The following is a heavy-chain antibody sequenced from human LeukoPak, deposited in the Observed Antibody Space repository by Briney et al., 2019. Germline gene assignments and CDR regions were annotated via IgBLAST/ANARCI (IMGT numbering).Heavy chain of an antibody. V-gene: IGHV3-21*05. CDR3: ARDQAVANVRQVSPFDY. J-gene: IGHJ4*02. Sequence: PGGSLRLSCAASGFTFSSYGMDWVRQAPGTGLEWLSFISTSSNDIHYADSVKGRFTISRDDAKNSVYLQMNSLRAEDTAVYCCARDQAVANVRQVSPFDYCGQGTLVTVSS. CDR1: GFTFSSYG. CDR2: ISTSSNDI. D-gene: IGHD6-19*01.